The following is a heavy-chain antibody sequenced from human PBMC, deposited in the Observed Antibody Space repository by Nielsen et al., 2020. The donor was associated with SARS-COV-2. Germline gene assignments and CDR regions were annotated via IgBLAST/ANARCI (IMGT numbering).Heavy chain of an antibody. J-gene: IGHJ5*02. CDR3: ARDVEAPFVGYYDSSGHYWGRTGWFDP. CDR1: GGSISSGGYY. Sequence: SETLSLTCTVSGGSISSGGYYWSWIRQHPGKGLEWIGYIYYSGSTYYNPSLKSRVTISVDTSKNQFSLKLSSVTAADTAVYYCARDVEAPFVGYYDSSGHYWGRTGWFDPWGQGTLVTVSS. D-gene: IGHD3-22*01. V-gene: IGHV4-31*03. CDR2: IYYSGST.